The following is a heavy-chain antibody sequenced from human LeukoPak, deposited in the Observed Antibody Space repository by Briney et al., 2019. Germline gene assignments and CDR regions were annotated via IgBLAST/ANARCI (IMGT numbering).Heavy chain of an antibody. CDR2: ISNFGDII. CDR3: ARVSWYGSGSSINFDY. Sequence: GGSLRLSCAASGFTFDDYGMSWVRQAPGKGLEWISHISNFGDIIHYADSVKGRFTISRDNAKNSLYLQMNSLRAEDTAVYYCARVSWYGSGSSINFDYWGQGTLVTVSS. CDR1: GFTFDDYG. D-gene: IGHD3-10*01. J-gene: IGHJ4*02. V-gene: IGHV3-11*01.